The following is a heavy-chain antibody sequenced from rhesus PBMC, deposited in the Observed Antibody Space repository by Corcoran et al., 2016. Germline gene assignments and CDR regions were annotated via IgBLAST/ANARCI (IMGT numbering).Heavy chain of an antibody. CDR2: ISYTGGST. J-gene: IGHJ4*01. CDR1: GFSFSDYY. Sequence: EVQLVESGGGLAKPGGSLRLSCAASGFSFSDYYMYWVRQAPGKGLEWVSGISYTGGSTYSADSVKGTVTISRENAKNTLYRQMDSLSAEDTAGYYCARDDWGDYEGDYWGQGVLVTVSS. CDR3: ARDDWGDYEGDY. D-gene: IGHD3-34*01. V-gene: IGHV3S18*01.